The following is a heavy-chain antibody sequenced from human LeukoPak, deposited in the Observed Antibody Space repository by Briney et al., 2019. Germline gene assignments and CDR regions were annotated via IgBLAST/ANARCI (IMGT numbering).Heavy chain of an antibody. J-gene: IGHJ4*02. Sequence: QPGGSLRLSCAASGFTFSRFAMSWVRQAPGKGLEWVSGISASGGGTYYADSVKGRFTISRDNAKNSLYLQMNSLRAEDTAVYYCARGHYDILTAYKQIDYWGQGTLVTVSS. CDR3: ARGHYDILTAYKQIDY. CDR1: GFTFSRFA. CDR2: ISASGGGT. D-gene: IGHD3-9*01. V-gene: IGHV3-23*01.